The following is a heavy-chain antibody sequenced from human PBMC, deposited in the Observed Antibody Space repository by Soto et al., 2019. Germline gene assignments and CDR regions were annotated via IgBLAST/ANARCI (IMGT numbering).Heavy chain of an antibody. CDR1: GYSISSSYY. Sequence: PSATLSLTCAVSGYSISSSYYWGWIRQPPGKGLEWIGSIYYSGSTYYNPSLKSRFTISVDTSKNQFSLKLSSVTAADTAVYYCARQGGYIYGMDVWGQGTTVTVSS. D-gene: IGHD5-12*01. V-gene: IGHV4-38-2*01. CDR3: ARQGGYIYGMDV. CDR2: IYYSGST. J-gene: IGHJ6*02.